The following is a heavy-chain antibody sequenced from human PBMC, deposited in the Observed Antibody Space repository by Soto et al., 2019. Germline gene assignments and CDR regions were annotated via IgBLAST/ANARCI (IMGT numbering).Heavy chain of an antibody. D-gene: IGHD3-10*01. CDR2: IYSGGST. CDR3: ARATDGSGSPDAFDI. Sequence: EVQLVESGGGLVQLGGSLRLSCAASGFTVSSNYMSWVRQAPGKGLEWVSVIYSGGSTYYADSVKGRFTISRHNSKNTLYLQMNSLRAEDTAVYYCARATDGSGSPDAFDIWGQGTMVTVSS. V-gene: IGHV3-53*04. J-gene: IGHJ3*02. CDR1: GFTVSSNY.